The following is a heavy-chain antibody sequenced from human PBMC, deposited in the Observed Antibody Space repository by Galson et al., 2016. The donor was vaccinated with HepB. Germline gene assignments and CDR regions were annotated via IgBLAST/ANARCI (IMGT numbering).Heavy chain of an antibody. V-gene: IGHV3-30*14. Sequence: SLRLSCAASGFNFNSYSMDWVRQSPGGGLEWVAVISFDGGSAYYADSVRGRFTISRDNSKNTVYLLMNSLRVEDTAMYYCGRNVPFNWGQGTLVTVSS. CDR1: GFNFNSYS. CDR3: GRNVPFN. J-gene: IGHJ4*02. CDR2: ISFDGGSA.